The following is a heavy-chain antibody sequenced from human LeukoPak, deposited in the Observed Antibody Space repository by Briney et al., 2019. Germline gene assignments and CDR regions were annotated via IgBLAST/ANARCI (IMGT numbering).Heavy chain of an antibody. D-gene: IGHD5-18*01. CDR2: IWYDGSYT. J-gene: IGHJ4*02. Sequence: PGGSLRLSCAASGFTFSTSAMHWVRQAPGKGLEWVAVIWYDGSYTYYAESVKGRFTISRDNSRNTLYLQMSSLRAEDTAVYYCAKGYNYAYVYWGQGTLVTVSS. CDR1: GFTFSTSA. CDR3: AKGYNYAYVY. V-gene: IGHV3-33*08.